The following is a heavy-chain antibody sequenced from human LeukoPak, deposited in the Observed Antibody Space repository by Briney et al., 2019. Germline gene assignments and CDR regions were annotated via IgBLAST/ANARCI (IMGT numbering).Heavy chain of an antibody. V-gene: IGHV3-53*01. CDR2: IYSDSSP. Sequence: GSLRLSCAASGFTVSSNYMSWVRQAPGEGLEWVSVIYSDSSPYYADSVKGRFTISRDNSKSTLYLQMNSLRAEDTAVYYCARVNIAVAGTTLFDYWGQGTLVTVSS. J-gene: IGHJ4*02. D-gene: IGHD6-19*01. CDR3: ARVNIAVAGTTLFDY. CDR1: GFTVSSNY.